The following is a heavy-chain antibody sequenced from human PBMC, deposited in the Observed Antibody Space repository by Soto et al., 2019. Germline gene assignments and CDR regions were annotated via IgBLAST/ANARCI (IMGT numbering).Heavy chain of an antibody. CDR2: FSGSRGKT. CDR3: VRWNGFGYS. CDR1: GFTISDYG. V-gene: IGHV3-23*01. D-gene: IGHD1-1*01. Sequence: EVQLLASGGNSVQPGGSLKLSCAVSGFTISDYGVTWVRQPPGKGLYWVSGFSGSRGKTFYADSVRGRFTISREYSTNTVYLQMDSLGAEDTAVYYCVRWNGFGYSWGQGTLVTVSS. J-gene: IGHJ4*02.